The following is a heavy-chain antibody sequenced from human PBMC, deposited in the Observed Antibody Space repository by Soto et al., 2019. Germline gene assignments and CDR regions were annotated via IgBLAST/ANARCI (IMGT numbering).Heavy chain of an antibody. J-gene: IGHJ6*02. V-gene: IGHV5-51*01. CDR3: ARSRSGAYSSGVYSPPGYYNYGIDV. D-gene: IGHD6-19*01. CDR2: IYPGDSDT. Sequence: PGESLKISCKASGYSFTTYWIGWVRQMPGKGLEWMEIIYPGDSDTKYSPSLQGQVTISADTSISTAYLQWTSLKASDTAMYYCARSRSGAYSSGVYSPPGYYNYGIDVWGQGTKVTVSS. CDR1: GYSFTTYW.